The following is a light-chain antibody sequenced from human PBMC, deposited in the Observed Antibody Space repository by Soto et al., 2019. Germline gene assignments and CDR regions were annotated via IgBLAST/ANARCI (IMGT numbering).Light chain of an antibody. CDR2: IDSDGSH. CDR1: SGHSSNS. V-gene: IGLV4-69*01. Sequence: QLVLTQSPSVSASLGASVRLTCTLSSGHSSNSIAWHQQQPEKGPRYSMKIDSDGSHNKGDGIPDRFSGSSSGAERYLTISSLQSDDEADYYCQTWGTGIRVFGGGTKLTVL. J-gene: IGLJ3*02. CDR3: QTWGTGIRV.